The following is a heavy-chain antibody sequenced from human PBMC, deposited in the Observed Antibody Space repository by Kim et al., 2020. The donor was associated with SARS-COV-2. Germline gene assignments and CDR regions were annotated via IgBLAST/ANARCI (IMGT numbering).Heavy chain of an antibody. V-gene: IGHV4-39*01. CDR1: GASVRSSHYY. CDR2: ANYSGDP. Sequence: SETLSLTCTVSGASVRSSHYYWGWIRQPPGKGLEGLGRANYSGDPYYNGSLGSRVAISVDTSKNQLSLTLRSMTAADTAVYYCVRLALVGAPDSWGLGTLVTVSS. CDR3: VRLALVGAPDS. D-gene: IGHD1-26*01. J-gene: IGHJ4*02.